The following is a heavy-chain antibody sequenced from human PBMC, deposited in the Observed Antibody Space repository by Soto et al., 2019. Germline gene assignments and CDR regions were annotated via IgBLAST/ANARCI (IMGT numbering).Heavy chain of an antibody. CDR3: ARDQLEGNWFDP. CDR1: GGSISSGGYS. CDR2: IYHSGST. D-gene: IGHD1-1*01. Sequence: SETLSLTCPVSGGSISSGGYSWNWIRQPPGKGLEWIGYIYHSGSTLYNPSLKSRVTISVDKPKNQFSLKLSSVTAADTAVYYCARDQLEGNWFDPWGQGTLVTVSS. J-gene: IGHJ5*02. V-gene: IGHV4-30-2*01.